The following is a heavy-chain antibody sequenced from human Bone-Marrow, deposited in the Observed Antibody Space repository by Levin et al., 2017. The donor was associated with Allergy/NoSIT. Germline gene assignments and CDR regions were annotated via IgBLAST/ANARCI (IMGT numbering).Heavy chain of an antibody. J-gene: IGHJ5*02. CDR1: GFTFGDYA. CDR2: IRSKAYGGTT. D-gene: IGHD6-13*01. V-gene: IGHV3-49*03. Sequence: GGSLRLSCTASGFTFGDYAMSWFRQAPGKGLEWVGFIRSKAYGGTTEYAASVKGRFTISRDDSKSIAYLQMNSLKTEDTAVYYCTRGWGQQLVRSFPTNWFDPWGQGTLVTVSS. CDR3: TRGWGQQLVRSFPTNWFDP.